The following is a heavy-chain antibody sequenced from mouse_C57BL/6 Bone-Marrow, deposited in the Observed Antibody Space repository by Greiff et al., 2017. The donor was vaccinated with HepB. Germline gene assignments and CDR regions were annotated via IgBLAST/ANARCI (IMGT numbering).Heavy chain of an antibody. Sequence: VKLMESGPGLVAPSQSLSITCTVSGFSLTSYAISWVRQPPGKGLEWLGVIWTGGGTNYNSASKSRLSISKDNSKSQFFLKMNSLQTDDTARYYCARNWFDSSGYIYAMDYWGQGTSVTVSS. D-gene: IGHD3-2*02. CDR1: GFSLTSYA. V-gene: IGHV2-9-1*01. J-gene: IGHJ4*01. CDR2: IWTGGGT. CDR3: ARNWFDSSGYIYAMDY.